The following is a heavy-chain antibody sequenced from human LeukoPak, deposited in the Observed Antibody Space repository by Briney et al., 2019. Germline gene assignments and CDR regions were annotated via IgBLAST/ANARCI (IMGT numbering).Heavy chain of an antibody. D-gene: IGHD4-17*01. CDR2: ISYDGSNK. V-gene: IGHV3-30*18. CDR3: AKVATYGDYYWYFDY. Sequence: GGSLRLSCAASGFTFSSYGMHWVRQAPGKGLEWVAVISYDGSNKYYADSVKGRFTISRDNSKNTLYLQMNSLRAEDTAVYYCAKVATYGDYYWYFDYWGQGTLVTVSS. J-gene: IGHJ4*02. CDR1: GFTFSSYG.